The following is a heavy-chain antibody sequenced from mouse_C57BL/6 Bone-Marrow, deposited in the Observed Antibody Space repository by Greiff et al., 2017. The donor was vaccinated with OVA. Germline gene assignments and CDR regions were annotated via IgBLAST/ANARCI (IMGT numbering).Heavy chain of an antibody. J-gene: IGHJ2*01. D-gene: IGHD1-1*01. CDR1: GFNIKDDY. Sequence: EVQLQQSGAELVRPGASVKLSCTASGFNIKDDYMHWVKQRPEPGLEWIGWIDPENGDPESASKFQGKATITADTSSTTAYLQLSSLTSEDTAVYYCTTRYYGSSSYYFDYWGQGTTLTVSS. V-gene: IGHV14-4*01. CDR2: IDPENGDP. CDR3: TTRYYGSSSYYFDY.